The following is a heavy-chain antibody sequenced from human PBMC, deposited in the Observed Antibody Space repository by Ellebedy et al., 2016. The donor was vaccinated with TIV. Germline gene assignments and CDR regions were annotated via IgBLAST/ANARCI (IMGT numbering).Heavy chain of an antibody. D-gene: IGHD1-1*01. V-gene: IGHV3-23*01. Sequence: PGGSLRLSCAASGFTFSSYAMSWVRQAPGKGLEWVSAISGSGGSTYYADSVKGRFTISRDNSKNTLYLQMNSLRAEDTAVYYCAKSSYNWNDGAIFDYWGQGTLVTVSS. J-gene: IGHJ4*02. CDR1: GFTFSSYA. CDR2: ISGSGGST. CDR3: AKSSYNWNDGAIFDY.